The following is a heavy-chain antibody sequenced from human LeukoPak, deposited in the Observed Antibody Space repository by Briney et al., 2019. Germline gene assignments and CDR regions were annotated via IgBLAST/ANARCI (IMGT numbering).Heavy chain of an antibody. CDR2: ITGSGDGT. V-gene: IGHV3-23*01. CDR3: ARDRPNYYGSNGHYYRRNGDY. Sequence: GGSLRLSCAASGFTFSSYAMSWVRQAPGKGLQWVSSITGSGDGTYYADSVKGRFTISRDNSENTLYLQMNSLRVEDTAVYFCARDRPNYYGSNGHYYRRNGDYWGQGTLVIVSS. CDR1: GFTFSSYA. D-gene: IGHD3-22*01. J-gene: IGHJ4*02.